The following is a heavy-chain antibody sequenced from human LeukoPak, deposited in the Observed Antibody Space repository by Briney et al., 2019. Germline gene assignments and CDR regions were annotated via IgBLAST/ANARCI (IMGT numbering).Heavy chain of an antibody. Sequence: ASVKVSCKASGYTFTGYYMHWVRQAPGQGLEWMGRMNPNSGGTNYAQKFQGRVTMTRDTSISTAYMELSRLRSDDTAVYYCARGPYSSSWAEYFQHWGQGTLVTVSS. D-gene: IGHD6-13*01. J-gene: IGHJ1*01. V-gene: IGHV1-2*06. CDR1: GYTFTGYY. CDR2: MNPNSGGT. CDR3: ARGPYSSSWAEYFQH.